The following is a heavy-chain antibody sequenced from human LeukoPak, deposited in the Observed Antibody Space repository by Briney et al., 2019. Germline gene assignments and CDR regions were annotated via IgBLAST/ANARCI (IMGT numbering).Heavy chain of an antibody. V-gene: IGHV4-39*01. CDR2: FYYSGST. D-gene: IGHD4-17*01. J-gene: IGHJ4*02. Sequence: SETLSLTCTVSGGSISSSSYYWGWIRQPPGKGLEWIGSFYYSGSTYYNPSLKSRVTISVDTSKNQFSLKLSSVTAADTAVYYCASAAVTTSGFDYWGQGILVTASS. CDR1: GGSISSSSYY. CDR3: ASAAVTTSGFDY.